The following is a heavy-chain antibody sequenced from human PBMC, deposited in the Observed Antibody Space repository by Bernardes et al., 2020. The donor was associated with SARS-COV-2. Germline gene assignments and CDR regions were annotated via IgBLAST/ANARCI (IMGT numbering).Heavy chain of an antibody. J-gene: IGHJ4*02. Sequence: SETLSLTCTVSGGSISSYYWSWIRQPPGKGLEWIGYIYYSGSTNYNPSLKSRVTISVDTSKNQFSLKLSSVTAADTAVYYCASLQWAGGLGGYYDTYFDYWGQGTLVTVSS. V-gene: IGHV4-59*08. D-gene: IGHD3-22*01. CDR3: ASLQWAGGLGGYYDTYFDY. CDR2: IYYSGST. CDR1: GGSISSYY.